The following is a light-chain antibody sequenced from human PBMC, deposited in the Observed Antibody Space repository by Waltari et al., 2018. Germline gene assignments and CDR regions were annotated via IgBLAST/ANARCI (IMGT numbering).Light chain of an antibody. Sequence: DIQMTQSPSSLSASVGDRVTLTCQASQDISNYLNWYQQKPGKAPKLLIYDASNLETGVPSRFSGSGSGTDFTVTISSLQPEDIATYYCQQYDNLLLTFGGGTKVEIK. J-gene: IGKJ4*01. CDR1: QDISNY. CDR3: QQYDNLLLT. CDR2: DAS. V-gene: IGKV1-33*01.